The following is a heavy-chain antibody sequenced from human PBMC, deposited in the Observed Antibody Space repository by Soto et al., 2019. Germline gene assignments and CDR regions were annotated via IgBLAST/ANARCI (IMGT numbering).Heavy chain of an antibody. V-gene: IGHV3-23*01. CDR1: GFPFSSYA. J-gene: IGHJ6*02. CDR2: ISGSGGST. Sequence: QPGGSLRLSCAASGFPFSSYAMSWVRQAPGKGLEWVSAISGSGGSTYYADSVKGRFTISRDNSKNTLYLQMNSLRAEDTAVYYCAKVMRVTTFQTPPHYGMDVWGQGTTVTVSS. D-gene: IGHD4-4*01. CDR3: AKVMRVTTFQTPPHYGMDV.